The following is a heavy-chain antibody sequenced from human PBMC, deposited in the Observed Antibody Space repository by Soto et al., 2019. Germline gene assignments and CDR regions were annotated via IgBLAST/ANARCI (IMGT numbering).Heavy chain of an antibody. CDR2: IYGGGNGP. D-gene: IGHD2-2*03. Sequence: EVQVLESGGGLVQPGGSLRLSCAATGFTFSDFAMSWVRQAPGKGLEWVSRIYGGGNGPHYADSVMGRVTISRDNSKNTLYLQMNSLRAEDTAVYYCAKMEGMDPWAYSFDYWGQGTRVTVSS. V-gene: IGHV3-23*01. CDR1: GFTFSDFA. J-gene: IGHJ4*02. CDR3: AKMEGMDPWAYSFDY.